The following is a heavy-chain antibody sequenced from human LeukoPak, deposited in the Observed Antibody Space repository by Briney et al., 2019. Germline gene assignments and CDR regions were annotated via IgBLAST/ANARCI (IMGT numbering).Heavy chain of an antibody. CDR3: ARLDRTGSVDYFDY. D-gene: IGHD1/OR15-1a*01. CDR1: GGSISGYY. V-gene: IGHV4-59*08. J-gene: IGHJ4*02. Sequence: PSETLSLTCTVSGGSISGYYWSWIRQPPGKGLELIGYIYNSGSTNYNPSLKSRVTISVDTSKNLFSLKLSSVTAADTAVHYCARLDRTGSVDYFDYWGQGFLVTVSS. CDR2: IYNSGST.